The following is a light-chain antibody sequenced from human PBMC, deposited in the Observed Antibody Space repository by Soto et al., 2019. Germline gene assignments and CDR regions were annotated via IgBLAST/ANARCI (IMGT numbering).Light chain of an antibody. CDR3: QQRSSWPIS. CDR2: DAF. J-gene: IGKJ5*01. Sequence: EIVLTQSPATLSLSPGERATLSCRASQSVSSFLAWYQQKPGQAPRLLIYDAFNRATGIPARFSGSGSGTDFALTSSMLEPEDVAVYYCQQRSSWPISFGQGTRLEIK. V-gene: IGKV3-11*01. CDR1: QSVSSF.